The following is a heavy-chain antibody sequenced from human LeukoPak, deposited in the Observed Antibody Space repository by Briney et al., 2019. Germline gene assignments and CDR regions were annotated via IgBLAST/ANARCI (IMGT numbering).Heavy chain of an antibody. D-gene: IGHD3-10*01. CDR2: IYGGGST. CDR1: GFTVSSNY. CDR3: ARHQFGELLKEAFDY. V-gene: IGHV3-66*04. J-gene: IGHJ4*02. Sequence: GGSLRLSCAASGFTVSSNYMSWVRQAPGKGLEWVSVIYGGGSTYYADSVKGRFTISRDNSKNTLYPQMNSLRAEDTAVYYCARHQFGELLKEAFDYWGQGTLVTVSS.